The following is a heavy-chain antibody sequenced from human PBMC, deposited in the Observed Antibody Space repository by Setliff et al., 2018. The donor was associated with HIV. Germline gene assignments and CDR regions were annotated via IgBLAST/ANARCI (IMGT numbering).Heavy chain of an antibody. J-gene: IGHJ6*02. CDR1: GFTFSSYS. Sequence: GGSLRLSCAASGFTFSSYSMNWVRQAPGKGLEWVSYISSSSSTIYYPGSVKGRFTISRENAKNSLYLQMNSLRAGDTAVYYCAKDLVEGVDSTSYYYVMDVWGQGTTVTVSS. CDR3: AKDLVEGVDSTSYYYVMDV. D-gene: IGHD3-3*01. CDR2: ISSSSSTI. V-gene: IGHV3-48*01.